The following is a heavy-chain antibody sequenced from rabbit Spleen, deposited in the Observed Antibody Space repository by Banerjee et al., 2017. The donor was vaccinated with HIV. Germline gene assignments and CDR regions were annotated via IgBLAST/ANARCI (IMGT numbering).Heavy chain of an antibody. J-gene: IGHJ4*01. D-gene: IGHD1-1*01. Sequence: QEQLVESGGGLVQPEGSLTLTCKASGFDFSNYGVSWVRQAPGKGLEWIGYIDPVFGSTGYAAWVTGRVTFSSHNAQNTLALQLNSLSDADTATYFCVRDLNVIVGRTDFVLCGQGTLGPVS. CDR1: GFDFSNYG. CDR3: VRDLNVIVGRTDFVL. V-gene: IGHV1S47*01. CDR2: IDPVFGST.